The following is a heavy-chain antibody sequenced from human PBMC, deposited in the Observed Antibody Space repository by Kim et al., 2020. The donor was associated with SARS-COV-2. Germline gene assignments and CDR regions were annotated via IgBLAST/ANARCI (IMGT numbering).Heavy chain of an antibody. CDR1: GGSISSSSYY. CDR2: IYYSGST. CDR3: ARHRALWFGETNWFDP. Sequence: SETLSLTCTVSGGSISSSSYYWGWIRQPPGKGLEWIGSIYYSGSTYYNPSLKSRVTISVDTSKNQFSLKRSSVTAADTAVYYCARHRALWFGETNWFDPWGQGTLVTVSS. V-gene: IGHV4-39*01. J-gene: IGHJ5*02. D-gene: IGHD3-10*01.